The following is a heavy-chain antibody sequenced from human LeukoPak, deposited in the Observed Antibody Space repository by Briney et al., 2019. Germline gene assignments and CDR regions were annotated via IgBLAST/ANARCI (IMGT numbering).Heavy chain of an antibody. J-gene: IGHJ6*02. D-gene: IGHD6-25*01. CDR2: IYTTGST. Sequence: PSETLSLTCIVSGGXVSSYNWGWIRQPAGKGLEWLGRIYTTGSTSYNPSLKSRVTMSVDTSKNQFSLKLSSVTAADTAMYYCARASGYNQYYYGMDVWGQGTAVTVSS. V-gene: IGHV4-4*07. CDR1: GGXVSSYN. CDR3: ARASGYNQYYYGMDV.